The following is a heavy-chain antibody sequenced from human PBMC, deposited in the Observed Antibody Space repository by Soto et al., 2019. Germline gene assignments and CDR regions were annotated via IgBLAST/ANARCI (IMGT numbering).Heavy chain of an antibody. CDR3: ARGGQRGNRYGYYYYYDMDV. Sequence: PSETLSLTCAVYGGSFSGYYWSWIRQPPGKGLEWIGEINHSGSTNYNPSLKSRVTISVDTSKNQFYLKVSSVTAADTAVYYCARGGQRGNRYGYYYYYDMDVWGQGTTVTVSS. J-gene: IGHJ6*02. V-gene: IGHV4-34*01. D-gene: IGHD5-18*01. CDR2: INHSGST. CDR1: GGSFSGYY.